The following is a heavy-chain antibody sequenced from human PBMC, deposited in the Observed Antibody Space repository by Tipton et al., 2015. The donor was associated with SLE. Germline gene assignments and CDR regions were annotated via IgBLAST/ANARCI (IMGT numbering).Heavy chain of an antibody. Sequence: QLVQSGGGVVQPGGSLRLSCAASGFTFSSYGMHWVRQAPGKGLEWLTFIQNDGSNKYYADSVKGRFTISRDNSKNTLSLQMNSLRADDTAVYYCANSRLDPEAYWGQGTLVTVSS. CDR2: IQNDGSNK. CDR1: GFTFSSYG. V-gene: IGHV3-30*02. D-gene: IGHD1-1*01. J-gene: IGHJ4*02. CDR3: ANSRLDPEAY.